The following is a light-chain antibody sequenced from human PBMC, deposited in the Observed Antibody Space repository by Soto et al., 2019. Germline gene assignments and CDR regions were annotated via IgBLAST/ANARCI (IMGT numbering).Light chain of an antibody. J-gene: IGKJ1*01. Sequence: DIQLTQSPSFLSASVGDRVTITCRASQGISSYLAWYQQKPGKAPKVLISAASTLQSGVPSRFSGSGSGTEFTLTISSLQPEDSATYYCQQRHSYPRTFGQGTKVEIK. CDR1: QGISSY. CDR2: AAS. CDR3: QQRHSYPRT. V-gene: IGKV1-9*01.